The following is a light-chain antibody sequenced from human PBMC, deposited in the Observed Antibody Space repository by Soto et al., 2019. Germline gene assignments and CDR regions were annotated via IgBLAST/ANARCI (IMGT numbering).Light chain of an antibody. J-gene: IGKJ1*01. CDR3: QHYKMYSPWT. CDR1: ESVSGN. Sequence: EIVMTQSPATLSVSPGERATLSCRASESVSGNLAWYQQKPGQAPRLLIYGASTRATGIPARFSGSGSGTEFTLTISSLQPDDFATYYCQHYKMYSPWTFGQGTKVDI. V-gene: IGKV3-15*01. CDR2: GAS.